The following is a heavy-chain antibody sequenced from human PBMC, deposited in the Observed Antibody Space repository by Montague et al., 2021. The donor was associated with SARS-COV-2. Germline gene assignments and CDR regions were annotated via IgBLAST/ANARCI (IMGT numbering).Heavy chain of an antibody. CDR1: GFTFSSYN. J-gene: IGHJ3*02. CDR2: ISSSSSYI. Sequence: SLRLSCAASGFTFSSYNMNWVRQAPGKGLEWVSSISSSSSYIYYADSVKGRFTISRDNAKNSLYLQMNSLRAEDTAVYYCARSHELWFGENPQGPGAFDIWGQGTMVTVSS. CDR3: ARSHELWFGENPQGPGAFDI. D-gene: IGHD3-10*01. V-gene: IGHV3-21*01.